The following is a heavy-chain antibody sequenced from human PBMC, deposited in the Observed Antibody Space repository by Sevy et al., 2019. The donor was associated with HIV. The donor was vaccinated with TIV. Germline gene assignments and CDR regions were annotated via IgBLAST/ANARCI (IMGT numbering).Heavy chain of an antibody. J-gene: IGHJ6*02. D-gene: IGHD4-4*01. CDR3: AKDSSVEYSNDYCGMDG. CDR1: GFTFSSYA. V-gene: IGHV3-23*01. Sequence: GGSLRLSCAASGFTFSSYAMNWVRQAPGKGLEWVSAISGSVSSTYYADSVKGRFTISRVKSKNTLYLQMNILRDEDTAVYYSAKDSSVEYSNDYCGMDGWGQGTMVTVSS. CDR2: ISGSVSST.